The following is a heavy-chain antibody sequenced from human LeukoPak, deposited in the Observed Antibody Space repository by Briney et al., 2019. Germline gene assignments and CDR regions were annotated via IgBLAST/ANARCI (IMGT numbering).Heavy chain of an antibody. J-gene: IGHJ4*02. D-gene: IGHD2-2*01. V-gene: IGHV3-7*03. Sequence: GGSLRLSCVASGFIFSNYWMGWVRQAPGKGLEWVANIKQDESDKYYVDSVKGRFTISRDNAKNTLYLQMNSLRAEDTAVYYCAKGLGAAAKYYFDYWGQGTLVTVSS. CDR3: AKGLGAAAKYYFDY. CDR2: IKQDESDK. CDR1: GFIFSNYW.